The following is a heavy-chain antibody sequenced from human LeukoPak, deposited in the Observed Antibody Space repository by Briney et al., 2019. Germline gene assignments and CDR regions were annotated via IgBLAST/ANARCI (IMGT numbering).Heavy chain of an antibody. V-gene: IGHV3-21*01. D-gene: IGHD3-22*01. Sequence: GGSLRLSCAASGFTFTSFSFNWVRQAPGKGLEWVSSINTVATYIYYADSVRGRFTISRDNAKNSVYLQMDSLRAEDTGVYYCARLRRNGDSGGFYYYYDYWGQGTLVTVSS. CDR3: ARLRRNGDSGGFYYYYDY. J-gene: IGHJ4*02. CDR2: INTVATYI. CDR1: GFTFTSFS.